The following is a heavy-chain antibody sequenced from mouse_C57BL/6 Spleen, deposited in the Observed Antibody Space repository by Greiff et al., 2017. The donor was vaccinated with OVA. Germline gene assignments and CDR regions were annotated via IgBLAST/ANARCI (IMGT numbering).Heavy chain of an antibody. CDR2: ISNGGGST. D-gene: IGHD2-3*01. CDR3: ASVFDGYSYWYFDV. CDR1: GFTFSDYY. J-gene: IGHJ1*03. V-gene: IGHV5-12*01. Sequence: DVKLVESGGGLVQPGGSLKLSCAASGFTFSDYYMYWVRQTPEKRLEWVAYISNGGGSTYYPDTVKGRFTISRDNAKNTLYLQMSRLKSEDTAMYYCASVFDGYSYWYFDVWGTGTTVTVSS.